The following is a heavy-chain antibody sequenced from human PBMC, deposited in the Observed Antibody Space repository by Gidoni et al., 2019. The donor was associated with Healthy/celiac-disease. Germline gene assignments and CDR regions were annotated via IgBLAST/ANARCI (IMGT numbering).Heavy chain of an antibody. D-gene: IGHD3-3*01. CDR2: IYTSGST. CDR3: ARGYYDFWSGYYDY. CDR1: GGSISSGSYY. Sequence: QVQLQESGPGLVKHSQTLSLTCTASGGSISSGSYYWSWIRQPAGKGLEWIGRIYTSGSTNYNPSLKSRVTMSVDTSKNQFSLKLSSVTAADTAVYYCARGYYDFWSGYYDYWGQGTLVTVSS. V-gene: IGHV4-61*02. J-gene: IGHJ4*02.